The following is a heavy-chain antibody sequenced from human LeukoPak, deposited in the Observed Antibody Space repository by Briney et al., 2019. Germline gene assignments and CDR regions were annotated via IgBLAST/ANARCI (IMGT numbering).Heavy chain of an antibody. CDR2: IYSGGST. Sequence: PGGSLRLSCAASGFTFSSNYMSWVRQVQGKGLEWVSVIYSGGSTYYADSVKGRFTISRDNSKNTLYLQMNSLRAEDTAVYYCARTLGYCSSTSCLRNWFDPWGQEPWSPSPQ. V-gene: IGHV3-53*01. CDR1: GFTFSSNY. J-gene: IGHJ5*02. CDR3: ARTLGYCSSTSCLRNWFDP. D-gene: IGHD2-2*01.